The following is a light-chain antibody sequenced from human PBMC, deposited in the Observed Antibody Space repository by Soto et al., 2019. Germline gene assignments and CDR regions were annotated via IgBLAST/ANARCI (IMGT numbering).Light chain of an antibody. J-gene: IGKJ3*01. Sequence: EIVLTQPPATLSLSPGERATLSCRASQSVSSYLAWYQQKPGQAPRLLIYDASNRATGIPARFSGSGSGTDVTLTISSIEPEDFAVDYCQQRSSWPTFTFGPGTKVDIK. V-gene: IGKV3-11*01. CDR3: QQRSSWPTFT. CDR1: QSVSSY. CDR2: DAS.